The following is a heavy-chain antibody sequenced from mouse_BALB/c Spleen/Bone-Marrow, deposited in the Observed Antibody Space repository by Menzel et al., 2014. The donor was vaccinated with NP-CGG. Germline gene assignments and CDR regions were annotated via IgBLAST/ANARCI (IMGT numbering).Heavy chain of an antibody. CDR1: GFSLTGYG. CDR2: IWGDGST. Sequence: VQLQQSGPGLVAPSQRLSITCTVSGFSLTGYGVNWVRQPPGKGLEWLRMIWGDGSTDYNSALKSRLSISKDNSKSQVFLKMNSLQTDDTARYYCARGGNYYAMDYWGQGTSVTVSS. J-gene: IGHJ4*01. D-gene: IGHD2-1*01. CDR3: ARGGNYYAMDY. V-gene: IGHV2-6-7*01.